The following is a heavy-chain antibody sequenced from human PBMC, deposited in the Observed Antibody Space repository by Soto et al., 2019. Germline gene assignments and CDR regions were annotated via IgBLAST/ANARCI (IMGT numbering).Heavy chain of an antibody. CDR3: ARVMVRGSYYFDY. Sequence: GGSLRLSCAASGFTVSSNYMSWVRQAPGKGLEWVSVIYSGGSTYYADSVKGRFTISRDNSKNTLYLQMNSLRAEDTAVYYCARVMVRGSYYFDYWGQGTLVTVSS. V-gene: IGHV3-66*01. CDR2: IYSGGST. D-gene: IGHD3-10*01. CDR1: GFTVSSNY. J-gene: IGHJ4*02.